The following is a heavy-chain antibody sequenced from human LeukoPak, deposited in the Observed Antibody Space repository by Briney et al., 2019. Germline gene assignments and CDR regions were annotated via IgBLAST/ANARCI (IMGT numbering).Heavy chain of an antibody. CDR2: IRFDGSNE. V-gene: IGHV3-30*02. J-gene: IGHJ3*01. D-gene: IGHD1-26*01. CDR3: AKDSAVSGSYPDASDV. CDR1: GVTFSSYG. Sequence: GGSLRLSCVASGVTFSSYGMHWVRQAPGKGLEWVALIRFDGSNEYYIDSVKGRFTLSRDSSKNTLYLQMSGLRAEDTAVYYCAKDSAVSGSYPDASDVWGQGTMVTVSS.